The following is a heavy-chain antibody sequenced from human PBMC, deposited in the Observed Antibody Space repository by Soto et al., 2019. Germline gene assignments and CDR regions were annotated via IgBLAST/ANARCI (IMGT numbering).Heavy chain of an antibody. V-gene: IGHV4-30-4*01. J-gene: IGHJ4*02. CDR2: IYYSGST. D-gene: IGHD6-13*01. CDR3: ARGGSSWYGVDY. Sequence: SETLSLTCTVSGGSISSGDYYWSWIRQPPGKGLEWIGYIYYSGSTYCNPSLKSRVTISVDTSKNQFSLKLSSVTAADTAVYYCARGGSSWYGVDYWGQGTLVTVSS. CDR1: GGSISSGDYY.